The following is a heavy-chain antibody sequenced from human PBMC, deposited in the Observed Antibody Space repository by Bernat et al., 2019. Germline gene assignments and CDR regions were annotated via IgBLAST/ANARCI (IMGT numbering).Heavy chain of an antibody. CDR2: INAGNGNT. J-gene: IGHJ2*01. CDR1: GYTFTSYA. Sequence: QVQLVQSGAEVKKPGASVKVSCKASGYTFTSYAMHWVRQAPGQRLERMGWINAGNGNTKYSQKFQGRVTITRDTSASTAYMELSSLRSEDTAVYYCARDGAVRYFDLWGRGTLVTVSS. D-gene: IGHD2-8*01. V-gene: IGHV1-3*01. CDR3: ARDGAVRYFDL.